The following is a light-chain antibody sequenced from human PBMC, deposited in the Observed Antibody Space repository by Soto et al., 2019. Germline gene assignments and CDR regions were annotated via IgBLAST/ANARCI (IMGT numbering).Light chain of an antibody. CDR2: AAS. CDR1: QSISSY. V-gene: IGKV1-39*01. J-gene: IGKJ1*01. Sequence: DIQMTQSPSYLSASVGDRVTITCRASQSISSYLNWYQQKPGKAPKLLIYAASSLQSGVPSRFSGSGSGTDFTLTISSLQPDDFATYFCQQYSTYWTFGQGTKVDNK. CDR3: QQYSTYWT.